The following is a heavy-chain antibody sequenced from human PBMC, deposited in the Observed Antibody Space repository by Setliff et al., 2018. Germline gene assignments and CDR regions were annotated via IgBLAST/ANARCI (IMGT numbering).Heavy chain of an antibody. CDR1: GYSISSGYI. CDR3: ARLGPTYYNFWSGYYRY. Sequence: SETLSLTCTVSGYSISSGYIWGWIRQPPGKGLEWIGYIYYSGSTNYNPSLKSRVTISVDTSKNQFSLKLSSVTAADTAVYYCARLGPTYYNFWSGYYRYWGQGTLVTVSS. CDR2: IYYSGST. D-gene: IGHD3-3*01. V-gene: IGHV4-61*01. J-gene: IGHJ4*02.